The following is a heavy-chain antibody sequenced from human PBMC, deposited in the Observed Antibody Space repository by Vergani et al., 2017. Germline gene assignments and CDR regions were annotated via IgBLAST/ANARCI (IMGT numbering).Heavy chain of an antibody. CDR1: RFNFNDYI. D-gene: IGHD1-1*01. V-gene: IGHV3-30*03. Sequence: QEQLMESGGGGVQPGGSLRLSCEGSRFNFNDYIIQWVRQAPGKGVEWVATVSYDGYNEYYADSVRGRFTISRDNSRNTVSLQMDSLRLEDTAVYYCARNPRPRCINSVCRYVFDVWGHGTKVTVSS. CDR2: VSYDGYNE. J-gene: IGHJ3*01. CDR3: ARNPRPRCINSVCRYVFDV.